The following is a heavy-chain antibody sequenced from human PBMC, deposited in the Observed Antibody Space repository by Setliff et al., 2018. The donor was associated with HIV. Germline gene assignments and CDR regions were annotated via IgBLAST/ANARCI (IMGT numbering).Heavy chain of an antibody. J-gene: IGHJ6*02. D-gene: IGHD2-2*01. CDR2: INPNSGGT. V-gene: IGHV1-2*02. CDR1: GYRFTDYY. CDR3: ARYLVVVPVAVGGLDV. Sequence: ASVKVSCKASGYRFTDYYIHWVRQAPGQGLEWMGWINPNSGGTNYAQKFQGRVTMTRDTSISTAYMELSGLTSDESAVYYCARYLVVVPVAVGGLDVWGQGTTVTVSS.